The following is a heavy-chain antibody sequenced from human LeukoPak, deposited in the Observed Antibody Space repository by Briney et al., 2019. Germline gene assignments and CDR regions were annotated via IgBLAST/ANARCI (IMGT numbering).Heavy chain of an antibody. CDR3: ARDFFEYSSPHDY. Sequence: PGGSLRLSCAASGFTFSSYSMNWVRQAPGKGLEWVSYISSSSSTIYYADSVKGRFTISRDNAKNSLYLQMNSLRAEDTAVYYCARDFFEYSSPHDYWGQGTLVTVSS. V-gene: IGHV3-48*01. CDR1: GFTFSSYS. CDR2: ISSSSSTI. J-gene: IGHJ4*02. D-gene: IGHD6-6*01.